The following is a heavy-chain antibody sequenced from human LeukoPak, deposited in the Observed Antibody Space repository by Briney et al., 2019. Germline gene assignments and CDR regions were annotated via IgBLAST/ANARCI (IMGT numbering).Heavy chain of an antibody. CDR2: IYSGGST. CDR3: ARAGCSGGMCLYYFDY. Sequence: AGSLRLSCAASGFAFSSCEMNWVRQAPGKGLEWVSVIYSGGSTNPADSVNGRFTISRDNSKYKLYLQMNSLRVDDTAVYYCARAGCSGGMCLYYFDYWGQGTLVTVSS. J-gene: IGHJ4*02. CDR1: GFAFSSCE. V-gene: IGHV3-66*01. D-gene: IGHD2-15*01.